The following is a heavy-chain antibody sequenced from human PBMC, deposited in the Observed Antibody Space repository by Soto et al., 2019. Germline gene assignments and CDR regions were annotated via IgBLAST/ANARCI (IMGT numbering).Heavy chain of an antibody. D-gene: IGHD2-2*01. CDR3: ARYCSSTSCYAGTYYYYGMDV. CDR2: IIPILGIA. V-gene: IGHV1-69*02. CDR1: GGTFSSYT. Sequence: QVQLVQSGAEVKKPGSSVKVSCKVSGGTFSSYTISWVRQAPGQGLEWMGRIIPILGIANYAQKFQGRVTITADKSTSTAYMELSSLRSEDTAVYYCARYCSSTSCYAGTYYYYGMDVWGQGTTVTVSS. J-gene: IGHJ6*02.